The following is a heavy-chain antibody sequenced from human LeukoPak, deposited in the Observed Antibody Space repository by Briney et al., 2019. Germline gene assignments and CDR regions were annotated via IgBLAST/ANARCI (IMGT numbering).Heavy chain of an antibody. CDR3: AGETYYYDSSGYREYFQH. D-gene: IGHD3-22*01. Sequence: SETLSLTCTVSGGSISSYYWSWIRQPPGKGLEWIGYIYYSGSTNYNPSLKSRVIISVDTSKNQFSLKLSSVAAADTAVYYCAGETYYYDSSGYREYFQHWGQGTLVTVSS. J-gene: IGHJ1*01. CDR1: GGSISSYY. V-gene: IGHV4-59*01. CDR2: IYYSGST.